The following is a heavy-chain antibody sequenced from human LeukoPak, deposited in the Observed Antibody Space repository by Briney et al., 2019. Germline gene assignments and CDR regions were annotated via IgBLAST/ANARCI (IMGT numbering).Heavy chain of an antibody. Sequence: GGSLRLSFAPPGFPFSSYWMHWFRQAPGKGLVWVSRINIDGSNTNYADSVKGRFTISRDNAKNTLYLQMDSLRAEDTAVYYCARSLGGAYDYWGQGTLVTVSS. CDR1: GFPFSSYW. D-gene: IGHD1-26*01. V-gene: IGHV3-74*01. CDR3: ARSLGGAYDY. CDR2: INIDGSNT. J-gene: IGHJ4*02.